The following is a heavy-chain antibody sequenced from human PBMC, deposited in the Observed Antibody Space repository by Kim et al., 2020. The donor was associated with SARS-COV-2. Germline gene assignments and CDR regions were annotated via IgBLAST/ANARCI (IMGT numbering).Heavy chain of an antibody. Sequence: NPSLKSRVTMSLDTSKNQFSLKLNSVTAADTAVYYCASNVNYGASYYFDYWGQGTLVTVSS. D-gene: IGHD3-10*01. J-gene: IGHJ4*02. V-gene: IGHV4-34*01. CDR3: ASNVNYGASYYFDY.